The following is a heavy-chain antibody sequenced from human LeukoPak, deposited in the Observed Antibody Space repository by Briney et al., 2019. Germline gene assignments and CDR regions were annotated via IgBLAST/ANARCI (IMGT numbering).Heavy chain of an antibody. CDR2: FYSGGST. V-gene: IGHV3-66*02. J-gene: IGHJ4*02. Sequence: SLRVSYSASGFTVSSNYMSWVGPAPGKGLVGVSVFYSGGSTYYADSVKGRFTISRDNSKNTLYLQMNSLRAEDTAVYYCARENYYYDSSGYYSYFDYWGQGTLVTVSS. CDR1: GFTVSSNY. CDR3: ARENYYYDSSGYYSYFDY. D-gene: IGHD3-22*01.